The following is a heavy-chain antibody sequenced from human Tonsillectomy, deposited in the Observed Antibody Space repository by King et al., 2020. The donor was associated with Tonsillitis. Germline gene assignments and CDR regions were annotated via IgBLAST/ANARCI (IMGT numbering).Heavy chain of an antibody. CDR1: GFIFRDYN. CDR2: ISSGSSYI. D-gene: IGHD3-22*01. J-gene: IGHJ3*01. Sequence: VQLVESGGGLVKPGGSLRLSCAASGFIFRDYNMNWVRQAPGKGLEWVSSISSGSSYIYYADSVKGRLTISRANAKYSLYLQMDSLRAEDTAVYYCARDDSNGSNAFDVWGQGTMVTVSS. CDR3: ARDDSNGSNAFDV. V-gene: IGHV3-21*01.